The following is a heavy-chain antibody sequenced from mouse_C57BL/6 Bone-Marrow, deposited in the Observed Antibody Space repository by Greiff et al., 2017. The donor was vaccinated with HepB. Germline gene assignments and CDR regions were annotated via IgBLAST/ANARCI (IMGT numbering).Heavy chain of an antibody. CDR1: GYTFTSYW. D-gene: IGHD2-5*01. J-gene: IGHJ3*01. V-gene: IGHV1-64*01. CDR3: ARATNYSNYVAWFAY. Sequence: QVQLKQPGAELVKPGASVKLSCKASGYTFTSYWMHWVKQRPGQGLEWIGMIHPNSGSTNYNEKFKSKATLTVDKSSSTAYMQLSSLTSEDSAVYYCARATNYSNYVAWFAYWGQGTLVTVSA. CDR2: IHPNSGST.